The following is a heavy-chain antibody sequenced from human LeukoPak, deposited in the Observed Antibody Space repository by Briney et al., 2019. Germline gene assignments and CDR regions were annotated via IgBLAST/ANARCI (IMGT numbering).Heavy chain of an antibody. D-gene: IGHD6-13*01. CDR2: ISFDGSNK. Sequence: PGGSLRLSCAASGFTFSSYGMHWVRQAPGKGLEWLAVISFDGSNKYYADSVKGRFTISRDNSKNTLYLQTNSLRPEDTAVYYCARERIAATGTGWFDPWGQGTLVTVSS. V-gene: IGHV3-30*03. J-gene: IGHJ5*02. CDR3: ARERIAATGTGWFDP. CDR1: GFTFSSYG.